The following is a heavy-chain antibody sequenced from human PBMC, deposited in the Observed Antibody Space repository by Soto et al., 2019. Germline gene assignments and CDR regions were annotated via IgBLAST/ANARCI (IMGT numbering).Heavy chain of an antibody. D-gene: IGHD6-13*01. V-gene: IGHV4-34*01. CDR1: GGSFSGYY. Sequence: PSETLSLTCAVYGGSFSGYYWSLIRQPPGKGLEWIGEINHSGSTNYNPSLKSRVTISVDTSKNQFSLKLSSVTAADTAVYYCARASSSSWYEPFDYWGQGTLVTVSS. CDR3: ARASSSSWYEPFDY. CDR2: INHSGST. J-gene: IGHJ4*02.